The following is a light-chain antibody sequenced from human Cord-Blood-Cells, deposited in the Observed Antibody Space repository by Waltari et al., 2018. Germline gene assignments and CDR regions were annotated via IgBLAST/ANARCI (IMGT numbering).Light chain of an antibody. J-gene: IGKJ2*01. CDR1: QSVLYSSNNKNY. V-gene: IGKV4-1*01. Sequence: DIVMTQSPDSLAVSVGERATINCKSSQSVLYSSNNKNYLAWYQQKPGQPPKLLIYWASTRESGVPDRFCGSGSGTDFTLTISSLQAEDVAVYYCQQYYSTPYTFGQGTKLEIK. CDR3: QQYYSTPYT. CDR2: WAS.